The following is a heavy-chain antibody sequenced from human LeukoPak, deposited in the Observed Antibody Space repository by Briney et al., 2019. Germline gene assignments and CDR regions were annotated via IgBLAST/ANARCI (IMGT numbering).Heavy chain of an antibody. CDR2: IYYSRNT. CDR3: ASYSSLFDY. D-gene: IGHD3-22*01. V-gene: IGHV4-30-4*08. J-gene: IGHJ4*02. CDR1: GGSISSGDYY. Sequence: SQTLSLTCTVSGGSISSGDYYWNWIRQPPGKGLEWIGYIYYSRNTYYNPSLKSRVTISVDTSKNQFSLKLSSVTAADTAVYYCASYSSLFDYWGQGTLVTVSS.